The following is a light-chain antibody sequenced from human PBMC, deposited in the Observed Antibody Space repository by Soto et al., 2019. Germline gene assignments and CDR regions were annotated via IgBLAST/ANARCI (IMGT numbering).Light chain of an antibody. CDR1: QTISSW. CDR3: QHYNSYSEA. CDR2: XXX. V-gene: IGKV1-5*03. J-gene: IGKJ1*01. Sequence: DIQMTQSPSTLSGSVGDRVTITCRASQTISSWLAWXXQXPGXXXXXXXXXXXTLKSGVTSRLSGSGSGTEFTLTISSLQPDDFATYYCQHYNSYSEAFGQGTKVDIK.